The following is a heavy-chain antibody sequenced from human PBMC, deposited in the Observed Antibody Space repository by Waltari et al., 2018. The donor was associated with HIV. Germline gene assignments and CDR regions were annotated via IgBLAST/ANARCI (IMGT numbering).Heavy chain of an antibody. D-gene: IGHD3-10*02. J-gene: IGHJ4*02. Sequence: EVQLVESGGGLVKPGGSLRLSCTASGLTFSTDPMNWVRQAPGKGLEWVSSMSSVTSYIYYADSGTGRFTVSRDNAKNSLFLQMNSLRADDTAVYYCARQQLGSGALDLWGQGTLVTVSS. CDR2: MSSVTSYI. CDR1: GLTFSTDP. CDR3: ARQQLGSGALDL. V-gene: IGHV3-21*02.